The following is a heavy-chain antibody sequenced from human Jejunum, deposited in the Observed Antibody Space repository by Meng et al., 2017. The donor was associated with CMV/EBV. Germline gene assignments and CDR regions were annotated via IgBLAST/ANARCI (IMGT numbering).Heavy chain of an antibody. D-gene: IGHD3-3*02. CDR2: MNPNSGYS. V-gene: IGHV1-8*03. J-gene: IGHJ4*02. CDR3: SRGGPIGIFGVVTQFYFDY. CDR1: FSDYD. Sequence: FSDYDINWVRQAPGQGLEWMGWMNPNSGYSGYSQKFQGRVTFSRNTSITTAYMELNSLRSDDTAVYYCSRGGPIGIFGVVTQFYFDYWGQGTLVTVSS.